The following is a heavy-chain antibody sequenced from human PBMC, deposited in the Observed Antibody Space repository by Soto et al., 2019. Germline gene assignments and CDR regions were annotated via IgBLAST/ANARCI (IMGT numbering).Heavy chain of an antibody. CDR1: GFTFSSYA. CDR2: ISGSGGST. V-gene: IGHV3-23*01. Sequence: PGGSLRLSCAASGFTFSSYAMSWVRQAPGKGLEWVSAISGSGGSTYYADSVKGRFTISRDNSKNTLYLQMNSLRAEDTAVYYCAKGGLNYYDSSNWFDPWGQGTLVTVSS. CDR3: AKGGLNYYDSSNWFDP. J-gene: IGHJ5*02. D-gene: IGHD3-22*01.